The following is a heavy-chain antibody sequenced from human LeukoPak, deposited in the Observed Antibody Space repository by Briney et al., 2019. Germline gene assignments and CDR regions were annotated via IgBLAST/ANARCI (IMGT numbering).Heavy chain of an antibody. CDR3: ARQDIVVVPAVNDYYYYGMDV. CDR1: GYSFTSYW. D-gene: IGHD2-2*01. J-gene: IGHJ6*02. V-gene: IGHV5-51*01. CDR2: IYPGDSDT. Sequence: GESLKISCKGSGYSFTSYWIGWVRQMPGKGLEWMGIIYPGDSDTRYSPSFQGQVTISADKSISTAYLQWSSLKASGTAMYYCARQDIVVVPAVNDYYYYGMDVWGQGTTVTVSS.